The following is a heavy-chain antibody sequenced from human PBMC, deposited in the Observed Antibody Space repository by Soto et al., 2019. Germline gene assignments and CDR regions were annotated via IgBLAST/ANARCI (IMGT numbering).Heavy chain of an antibody. J-gene: IGHJ4*02. CDR3: ASSIAAPHAPFDY. CDR1: GGTFHRYA. CDR2: IIPIFGTA. V-gene: IGHV1-69*13. Sequence: VKVSCTASGGTFHRYAMSWLRQAPGQGLEWMGGIIPIFGTANYAQKFQGRVTITADESTSTAYMELSSLRSEDTAVYYCASSIAAPHAPFDYWGQGTLVTVS. D-gene: IGHD6-6*01.